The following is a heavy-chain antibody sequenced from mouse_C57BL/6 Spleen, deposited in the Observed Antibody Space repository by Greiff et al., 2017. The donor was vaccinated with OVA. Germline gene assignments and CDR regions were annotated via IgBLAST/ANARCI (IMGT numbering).Heavy chain of an antibody. D-gene: IGHD1-1*01. CDR3: ARSDYYGSSYGYFDV. CDR1: GYTFTDYY. Sequence: EVNLVESGPELVKPGASVKISCKASGYTFTDYYMNWVKQSHGKSLEWIGDINPNNGGTSYNQKFKGKATLTVDKSSSTAYMELRSLTSEDSAVYYCARSDYYGSSYGYFDVWGTGTTVTVSS. J-gene: IGHJ1*03. CDR2: INPNNGGT. V-gene: IGHV1-26*01.